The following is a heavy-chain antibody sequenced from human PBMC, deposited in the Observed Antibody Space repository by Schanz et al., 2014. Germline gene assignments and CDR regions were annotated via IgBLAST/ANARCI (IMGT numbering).Heavy chain of an antibody. CDR1: GYSFTKYG. CDR2: INPSVGNT. J-gene: IGHJ3*02. Sequence: QVQLVQSGSEVKKPGDSVKVSCETSGYSFTKYGINWVRQATGQGLEWMGLINPSVGNTNYAQKFRGRVTMTRDTSTSTVYMELSSLRSEDTAVYFCARGPSTGAFDIWGQGTMVTVSS. V-gene: IGHV1-46*03. CDR3: ARGPSTGAFDI.